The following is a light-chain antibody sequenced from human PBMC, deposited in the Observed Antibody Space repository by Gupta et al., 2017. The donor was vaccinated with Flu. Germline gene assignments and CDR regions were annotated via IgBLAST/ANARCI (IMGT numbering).Light chain of an antibody. V-gene: IGKV3-15*01. J-gene: IGKJ1*01. Sequence: PASLSVSPGERATLTCRASQSVRDHLAWYQLRPGQAPRLLIYGASTRTTGIAARFSGSGSGTEFTLTISSLQSEDIAVYYCQQYNNWPLTFGQGTKVEIK. CDR2: GAS. CDR1: QSVRDH. CDR3: QQYNNWPLT.